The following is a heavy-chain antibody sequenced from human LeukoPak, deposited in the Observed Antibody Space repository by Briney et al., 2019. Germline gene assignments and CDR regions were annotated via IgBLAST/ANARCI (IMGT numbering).Heavy chain of an antibody. CDR3: ARMGGYSGYATH. CDR2: IYSSGST. CDR1: GGSISSYY. Sequence: SETLSLTCTVSGGSISSYYWNWIRQPAGKGLEWIGRIYSSGSTNYNPSLKSRVTMSVDASKNQFSLKLSSVTAADTAVYYCARMGGYSGYATHWGQGTLVTVSS. V-gene: IGHV4-4*07. J-gene: IGHJ4*02. D-gene: IGHD5-12*01.